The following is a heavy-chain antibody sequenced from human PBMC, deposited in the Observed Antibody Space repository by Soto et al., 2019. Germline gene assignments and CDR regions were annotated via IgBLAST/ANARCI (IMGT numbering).Heavy chain of an antibody. CDR1: GYTFSNYG. J-gene: IGHJ6*02. D-gene: IGHD3-10*01. V-gene: IGHV1-18*01. CDR2: ISDYNGNT. CDR3: SREGYYSGSGTYSPPRYYGMDV. Sequence: QVQLVQSGAEVRKPGASVKVSCKASGYTFSNYGLSWVRQAPGQGLEWMGWISDYNGNTHYAQKFQGRLTMTTDTSTRTAYVELRSPTSDDTTVYFCSREGYYSGSGTYSPPRYYGMDVWGQETTVTVSS.